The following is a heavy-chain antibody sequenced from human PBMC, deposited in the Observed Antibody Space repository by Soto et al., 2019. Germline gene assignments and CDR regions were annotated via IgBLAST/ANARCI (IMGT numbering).Heavy chain of an antibody. J-gene: IGHJ4*02. CDR3: GLGELSLYQGVDY. D-gene: IGHD3-16*02. CDR1: VGSISSGGYY. V-gene: IGHV4-31*03. Sequence: QVQLQESGPGLVKPSQTLSLTCTVSVGSISSGGYYWSWIRQHPGKGLGWIGYIYYSGSTYYNPSLKRRVTISVDTSKNQFSLKLSSVTAADTAGYYCGLGELSLYQGVDYWGQGTLVTVSS. CDR2: IYYSGST.